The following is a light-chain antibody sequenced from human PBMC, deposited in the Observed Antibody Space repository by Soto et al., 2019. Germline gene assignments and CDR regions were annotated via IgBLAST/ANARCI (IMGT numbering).Light chain of an antibody. V-gene: IGLV1-44*01. CDR2: SNN. Sequence: QSVLTQPPSASGTPGQRVTISCSGSSSNIGSNTVSWYQQLPGTAPKLLIFSNNQRPSGVPDRFSGSKSGTSASLAISGLQSDDEADYCCAAWDDSLNGLFGGGTKLTVL. CDR3: AAWDDSLNGL. CDR1: SSNIGSNT. J-gene: IGLJ2*01.